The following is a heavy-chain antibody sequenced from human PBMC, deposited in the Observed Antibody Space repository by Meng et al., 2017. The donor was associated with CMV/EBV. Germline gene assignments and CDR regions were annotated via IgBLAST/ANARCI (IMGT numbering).Heavy chain of an antibody. J-gene: IGHJ3*02. Sequence: ASVKVSCKASGYTFTSYAMHWVRQAPGQRLEWMGWSNAGNGNTKYSQEFQGRVTITRDTSASTAYMELSSLRSEDTAVYYCATAAGSRAPGGAFDIWGQGTMVTVSS. D-gene: IGHD2-2*01. CDR3: ATAAGSRAPGGAFDI. CDR1: GYTFTSYA. CDR2: SNAGNGNT. V-gene: IGHV1-3*02.